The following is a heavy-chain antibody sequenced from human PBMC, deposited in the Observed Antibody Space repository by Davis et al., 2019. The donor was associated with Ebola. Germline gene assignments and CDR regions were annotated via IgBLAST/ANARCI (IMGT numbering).Heavy chain of an antibody. D-gene: IGHD2-15*01. J-gene: IGHJ6*02. CDR2: INHSGST. CDR1: GGSFSGYY. Sequence: MPSETLSLTCAVYGGSFSGYYWSWIRQPPGKGLEWIGEINHSGSTNYNPFLKSRVTISVDTSKNQFSLKLSSVTAADTAVYYCAAAVNYYYGMDVWGQGTTVTVSS. V-gene: IGHV4-34*01. CDR3: AAAVNYYYGMDV.